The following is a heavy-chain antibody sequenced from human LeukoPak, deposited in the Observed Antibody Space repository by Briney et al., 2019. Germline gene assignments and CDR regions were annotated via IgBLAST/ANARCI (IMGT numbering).Heavy chain of an antibody. Sequence: GGSLRLSCAAAGFSVSSSYMNWVRQAPGKGLEWVSIIYRDGKTFYADYVKGRFTISRDSSKNTLYLQMNSLRAEDTAVYYCARPVTATDRFYFFDSWGQGTLVTVSS. CDR3: ARPVTATDRFYFFDS. V-gene: IGHV3-53*01. J-gene: IGHJ4*02. D-gene: IGHD2-15*01. CDR1: GFSVSSSY. CDR2: IYRDGKT.